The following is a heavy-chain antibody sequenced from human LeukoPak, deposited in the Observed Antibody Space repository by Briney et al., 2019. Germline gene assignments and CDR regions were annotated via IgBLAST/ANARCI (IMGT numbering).Heavy chain of an antibody. CDR3: ARDIYGPFDY. Sequence: SETLSLTCAVYGGSFSGYYWSWIRQPPGKGLEWIGRIYTSGSTNYNPSLKSRVTMSVDTSKNQFSLKLSSVTAADTAVYYCARDIYGPFDYWGQGTLVTVSS. CDR2: IYTSGST. V-gene: IGHV4-59*10. CDR1: GGSFSGYY. J-gene: IGHJ4*02. D-gene: IGHD4-17*01.